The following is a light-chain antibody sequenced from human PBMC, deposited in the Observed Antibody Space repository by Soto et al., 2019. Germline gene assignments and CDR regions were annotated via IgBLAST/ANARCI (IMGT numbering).Light chain of an antibody. CDR2: VSD. J-gene: IGLJ1*01. V-gene: IGLV1-44*01. CDR3: AVWDDSLKAYI. Sequence: QSALTQPPSASGAPGQRVTISCSGSRSKIGSSNVNWFQQFPGTAPKLIITVSDQRPSGVPDRFSGSKSGTSGSLAISGLQSEDEADYYCAVWDDSLKAYIFGAGTKVTVL. CDR1: RSKIGSSN.